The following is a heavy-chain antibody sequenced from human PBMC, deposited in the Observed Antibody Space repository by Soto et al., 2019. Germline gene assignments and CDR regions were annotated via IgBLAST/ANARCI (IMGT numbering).Heavy chain of an antibody. Sequence: QLQLVQSGAEVKKPGSSVKVSCKASGGTFSSYAISWVRQAPGQGLEWMGGIIPMFGTANYAEKFRGRVTLTAEESTSTAYMELSSLRSEDTAVYYCAIEYVRSGSYHLYYPGMGVWGQGTKVTVSS. J-gene: IGHJ6*02. CDR3: AIEYVRSGSYHLYYPGMGV. D-gene: IGHD3-10*01. CDR2: IIPMFGTA. V-gene: IGHV1-69*01. CDR1: GGTFSSYA.